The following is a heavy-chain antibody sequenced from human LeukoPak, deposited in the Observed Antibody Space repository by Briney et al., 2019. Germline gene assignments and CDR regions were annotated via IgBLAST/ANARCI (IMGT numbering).Heavy chain of an antibody. V-gene: IGHV3-11*01. J-gene: IGHJ4*02. CDR2: ISGSGAAV. CDR3: AKNRRLLGD. D-gene: IGHD1-14*01. Sequence: GGSLRLSCAASGFTFSDFYMTWVRQAPGKGLEFISCISGSGAAVYYADSVKGRSTISRDNAKKSVYLQMKGLRADDTAAYYCAKNRRLLGDWGQGTLVTVSS. CDR1: GFTFSDFY.